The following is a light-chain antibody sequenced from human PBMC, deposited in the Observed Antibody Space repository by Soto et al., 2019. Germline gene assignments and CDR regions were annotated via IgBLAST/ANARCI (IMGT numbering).Light chain of an antibody. CDR3: QQYGSSLWT. CDR1: QSVSSSY. J-gene: IGKJ1*01. V-gene: IGKV3-20*01. Sequence: ETVLTQSPGTLSLSPGERATLSCRASQSVSSSYLAWYQQKPGQAPRLLIYGASSRATGIPDRFSGSGSETDFTLTISRLEPEDFAVYYCQQYGSSLWTFGQGTKVDIK. CDR2: GAS.